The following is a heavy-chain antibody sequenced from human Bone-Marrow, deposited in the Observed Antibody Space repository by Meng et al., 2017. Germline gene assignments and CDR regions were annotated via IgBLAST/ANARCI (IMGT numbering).Heavy chain of an antibody. Sequence: GESLKISCAASGFTFSSYGMHWVRQAPGKGLEWVAVIWYDGSNKYYADSVKGRFTISRDKSKNTLYLQMNSLGAEDTAVYYCARDLGQLAPWGQGTLVTVSS. J-gene: IGHJ5*02. CDR1: GFTFSSYG. D-gene: IGHD6-6*01. V-gene: IGHV3-33*01. CDR3: ARDLGQLAP. CDR2: IWYDGSNK.